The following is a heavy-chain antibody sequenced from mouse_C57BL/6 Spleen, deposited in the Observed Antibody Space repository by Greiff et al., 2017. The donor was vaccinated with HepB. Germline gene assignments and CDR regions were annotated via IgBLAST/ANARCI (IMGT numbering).Heavy chain of an antibody. V-gene: IGHV1-18*01. CDR3: ARGVIYYYCSSYWYFDV. Sequence: EVQLQQSGPELVKPGASVKIPCKASGYTFTDYNMDWVKQSHGKSLEWIGDINPNNGGTIYNQKFKGKATLTVDKSSSTAYMELRSLTSEDTAVYYCARGVIYYYCSSYWYFDVWGTGTTVTVSS. J-gene: IGHJ1*03. CDR1: GYTFTDYN. CDR2: INPNNGGT. D-gene: IGHD1-1*01.